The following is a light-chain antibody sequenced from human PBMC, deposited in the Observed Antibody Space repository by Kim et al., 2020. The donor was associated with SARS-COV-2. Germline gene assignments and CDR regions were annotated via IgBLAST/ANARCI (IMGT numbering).Light chain of an antibody. CDR2: GNS. CDR1: SSNIGAGCD. CDR3: QSYDSSLTHVV. V-gene: IGLV1-40*01. J-gene: IGLJ2*01. Sequence: QRVTSSCTGSSSNIGAGCDVHWYRQLPGTAPKLLVYGNSNRPSAVPDRFSGSKSGTSASLAITGLQAEDEADYYCQSYDSSLTHVVFGGGTQLTVL.